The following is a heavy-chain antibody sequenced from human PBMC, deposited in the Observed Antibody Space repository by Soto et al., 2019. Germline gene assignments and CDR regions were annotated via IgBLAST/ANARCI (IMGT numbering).Heavy chain of an antibody. CDR1: GFTFSSYG. D-gene: IGHD3-22*01. Sequence: GGSLRLSCAASGFTFSSYGMHWVRQAPGKGLEWVAVISYDGSNKYYADSVKGRFTISRDNSKNTLYLQMNSLRAEDTAVYYCAKALNYYDGPNPPIDYWGQGTLVTVSS. V-gene: IGHV3-30*18. J-gene: IGHJ4*02. CDR3: AKALNYYDGPNPPIDY. CDR2: ISYDGSNK.